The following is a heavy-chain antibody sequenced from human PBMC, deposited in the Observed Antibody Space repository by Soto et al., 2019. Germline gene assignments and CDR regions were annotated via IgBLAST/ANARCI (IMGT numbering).Heavy chain of an antibody. CDR1: GGSVNSPNYY. V-gene: IGHV4-39*01. CDR2: IYNSATT. D-gene: IGHD2-15*01. CDR3: GRVVIAATRHPGFDY. Sequence: SETLSLTCTVSGGSVNSPNYYWGWIRQPPGKGLEWIGSIYNSATTYYNPSLKTRVTISADTSRNQFSLNLRSVTAADTAMYYCGRVVIAATRHPGFDYWGQGALATVSS. J-gene: IGHJ4*02.